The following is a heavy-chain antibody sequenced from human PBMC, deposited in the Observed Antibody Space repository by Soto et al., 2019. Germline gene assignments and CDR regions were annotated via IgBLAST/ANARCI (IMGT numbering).Heavy chain of an antibody. V-gene: IGHV3-30-3*01. CDR1: GFTFSSYA. D-gene: IGHD2-15*01. J-gene: IGHJ4*02. Sequence: GGSLRLSCAASGFTFSSYAMHWVRQAPGKGLEWVAVISYDGSNKYYADSVKGRFTISRDNSKNTLYLQMNSLRAEDTAVYYCARLSAPVVVAAHYFDYWGQGTLVTVSS. CDR2: ISYDGSNK. CDR3: ARLSAPVVVAAHYFDY.